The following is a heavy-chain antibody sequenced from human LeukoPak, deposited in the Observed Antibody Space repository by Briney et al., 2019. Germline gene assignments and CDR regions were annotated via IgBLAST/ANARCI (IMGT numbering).Heavy chain of an antibody. V-gene: IGHV3-48*04. Sequence: GGSLRLSCAASEFTFSSYWMSWVRQAPGKGLEWVSYISSSGSTIYYADSVKGRFTISRDNAKNSLYLQMNSLRAEDTAVYYCARDRYYDSSGYYPRYYYYGMDVWGQGTTVTVSS. CDR3: ARDRYYDSSGYYPRYYYYGMDV. CDR2: ISSSGSTI. J-gene: IGHJ6*02. D-gene: IGHD3-22*01. CDR1: EFTFSSYW.